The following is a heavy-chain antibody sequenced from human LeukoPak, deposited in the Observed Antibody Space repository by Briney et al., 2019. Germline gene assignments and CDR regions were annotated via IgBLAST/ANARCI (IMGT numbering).Heavy chain of an antibody. V-gene: IGHV3-33*01. CDR3: ARDIRSVWLDH. J-gene: IGHJ4*02. Sequence: GRSLRLSCAASGFTFRNHGMHWVRQAPGKGLERVAVIWYDGSDKYYAESVKGRFTISRDNSKNTLYLQMNNLRAEDTAVYYCARDIRSVWLDHWGQGTPVTVSS. CDR1: GFTFRNHG. D-gene: IGHD5/OR15-5a*01. CDR2: IWYDGSDK.